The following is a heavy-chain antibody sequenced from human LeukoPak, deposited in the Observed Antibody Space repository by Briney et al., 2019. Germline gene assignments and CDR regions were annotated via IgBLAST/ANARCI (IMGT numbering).Heavy chain of an antibody. J-gene: IGHJ4*02. V-gene: IGHV3-30*18. CDR1: GFTFSSYG. D-gene: IGHD4-23*01. CDR2: ISYDGSNK. CDR3: AKDLDYGGNPAVFDY. Sequence: PGRSLRLSCAASGFTFSSYGMHWVRQAPGTGLDWGAVISYDGSNKYYADSVKGRFTISRDNSKNTLYLQMNSLRAEDTAVYYCAKDLDYGGNPAVFDYWGQGTLVTVSS.